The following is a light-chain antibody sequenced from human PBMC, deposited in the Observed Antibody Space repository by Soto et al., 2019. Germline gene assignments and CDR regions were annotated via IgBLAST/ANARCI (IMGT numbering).Light chain of an antibody. CDR1: SSDVGGYNY. CDR2: DVS. J-gene: IGLJ1*01. Sequence: QSALTQPASVSGSPGQSITISCTGTSSDVGGYNYVSWYQQHPGKAPKLMIYDVSNRPSGVSNRFSGSKSGNTASLTISGLHAADEADYYCSSYKSSSTGVFGAGTKLTVL. CDR3: SSYKSSSTGV. V-gene: IGLV2-14*01.